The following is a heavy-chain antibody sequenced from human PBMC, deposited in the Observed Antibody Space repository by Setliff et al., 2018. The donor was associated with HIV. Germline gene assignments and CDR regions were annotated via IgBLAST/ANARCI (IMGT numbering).Heavy chain of an antibody. Sequence: SETLSLTCTVSGGSINPYYWIWIRQPPGKRLEWIGFIYYTGSTHYNPSLKSRASMSLDTSKNQFSLSLSSVTAADTAIYYCARHVSVGPTYYYDSWGQGTLVTVS. J-gene: IGHJ4*02. V-gene: IGHV4-59*08. D-gene: IGHD3-3*01. CDR3: ARHVSVGPTYYYDS. CDR1: GGSINPYY. CDR2: IYYTGST.